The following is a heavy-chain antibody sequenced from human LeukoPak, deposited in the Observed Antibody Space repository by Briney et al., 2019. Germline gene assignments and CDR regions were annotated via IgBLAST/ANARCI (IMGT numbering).Heavy chain of an antibody. D-gene: IGHD3-10*01. Sequence: SETLSLTCTVSGGSISSYYWTRIRQPPGKGLEWIGYIYYSGSTNYNPSLKSRVTISVDTSKNQFSLKLSSVTAADTAVYYCARVELTMVRGVQFDPWGQGTLVTVSS. CDR1: GGSISSYY. J-gene: IGHJ5*02. CDR3: ARVELTMVRGVQFDP. V-gene: IGHV4-59*01. CDR2: IYYSGST.